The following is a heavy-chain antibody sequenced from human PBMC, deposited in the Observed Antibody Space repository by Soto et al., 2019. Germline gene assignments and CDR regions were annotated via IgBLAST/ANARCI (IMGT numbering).Heavy chain of an antibody. D-gene: IGHD3-3*01. J-gene: IGHJ6*02. CDR1: GGSISGHY. Sequence: SETLSLTCTVSGGSISGHYWSWIRQFPGKGLEWIGYVYYSGSTVYNPSLESRVTISADTSKNQFSLKLSSVTAAETAVYYCERRNLEWINYYYGMDVWGQGTTVTVSS. CDR3: ERRNLEWINYYYGMDV. CDR2: VYYSGST. V-gene: IGHV4-59*11.